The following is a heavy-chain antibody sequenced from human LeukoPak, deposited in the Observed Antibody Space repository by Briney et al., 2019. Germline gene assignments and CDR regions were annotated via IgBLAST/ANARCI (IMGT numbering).Heavy chain of an antibody. CDR3: AKEGYCSSTSCYSYYYYGMDV. CDR1: GFTFRSYA. J-gene: IGHJ6*02. D-gene: IGHD2-2*02. CDR2: ISGSGGST. Sequence: GGYLRLYCAASGFTFRSYAMSWVRQGPGTGLDGVSAISGSGGSTYYADSVKGRFTISRDNYKNTLYLQMNSLRAEDTAVYYCAKEGYCSSTSCYSYYYYGMDVWGQGTTVTVSS. V-gene: IGHV3-23*01.